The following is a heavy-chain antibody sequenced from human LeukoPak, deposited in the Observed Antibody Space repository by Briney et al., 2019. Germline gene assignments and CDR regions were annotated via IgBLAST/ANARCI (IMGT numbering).Heavy chain of an antibody. CDR3: ARDANTAMAYPDAFDI. CDR2: IYTSGST. V-gene: IGHV4-61*02. CDR1: GGSISSGSYY. D-gene: IGHD5-18*01. J-gene: IGHJ3*02. Sequence: SETLSLTCTVSGGSISSGSYYWSWIRQPAGKGLEWIGSIYTSGSTNYNPSLKSRVTISVDTSKNQFSLKLSSVTAADAAVYYCARDANTAMAYPDAFDIWGQGTMVTVSS.